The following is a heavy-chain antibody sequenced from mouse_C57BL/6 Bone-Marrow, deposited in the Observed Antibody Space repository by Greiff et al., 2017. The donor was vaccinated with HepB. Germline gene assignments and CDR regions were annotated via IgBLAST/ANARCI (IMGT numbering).Heavy chain of an antibody. Sequence: EVKLQESGPGLVKPSQSLSLTCSVPGYSITSGYNWNWIRQFPGNKLEWMGYISYDGSNNYNPSLKNRISITRDTSKNQFFLKLNSVTTEDTATYYCAREGNDYYYYAMDYWGQGTSVTVSS. V-gene: IGHV3-6*01. CDR3: AREGNDYYYYAMDY. CDR2: ISYDGSN. D-gene: IGHD2-4*01. CDR1: GYSITSGYN. J-gene: IGHJ4*01.